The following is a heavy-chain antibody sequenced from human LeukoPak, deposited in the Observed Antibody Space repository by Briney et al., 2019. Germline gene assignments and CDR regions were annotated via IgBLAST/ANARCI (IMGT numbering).Heavy chain of an antibody. Sequence: PGGSLRLSCAASGFTFSSYGMHWVRQAPGKGLEWVPFIRYDGSNKYYADSVKGRFTISRDNSKNTLYLQMNSLRAEDTAVYYCAKDRSGSYYRFDYWGQGTLVTVPS. CDR2: IRYDGSNK. CDR3: AKDRSGSYYRFDY. V-gene: IGHV3-30*02. D-gene: IGHD1-26*01. J-gene: IGHJ4*02. CDR1: GFTFSSYG.